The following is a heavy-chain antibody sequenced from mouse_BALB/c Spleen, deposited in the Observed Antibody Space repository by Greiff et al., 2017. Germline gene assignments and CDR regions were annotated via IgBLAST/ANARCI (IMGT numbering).Heavy chain of an antibody. CDR2: IWSGGST. V-gene: IGHV2-2*02. Sequence: VQGVESGPGLVQPSQSLSITCTVSGFSLTSYGVHWVRQSPGKGLEWLGVIWSGGSTDYNAAFISRLSISKDNSKSQVFFKMNSLQANDTAIYYCARTRAYYDGFAYWGQGTLVTVSA. J-gene: IGHJ3*01. D-gene: IGHD1-1*01. CDR1: GFSLTSYG. CDR3: ARTRAYYDGFAY.